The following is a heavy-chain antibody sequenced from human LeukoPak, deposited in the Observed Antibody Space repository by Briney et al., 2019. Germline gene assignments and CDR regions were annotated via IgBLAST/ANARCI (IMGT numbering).Heavy chain of an antibody. CDR1: GFTFSSYA. V-gene: IGHV3-30*04. CDR3: ARNLYSSGWYRVDY. D-gene: IGHD6-19*01. CDR2: ISYDGSNK. J-gene: IGHJ4*02. Sequence: GRSLRLSCAASGFTFSSYALHWVRQAPGKGLEWVAVISYDGSNKYYADSVKGRFTISRDNSKNTLYLQMNSLRAEDTAVYYCARNLYSSGWYRVDYWGQGTLVTVSS.